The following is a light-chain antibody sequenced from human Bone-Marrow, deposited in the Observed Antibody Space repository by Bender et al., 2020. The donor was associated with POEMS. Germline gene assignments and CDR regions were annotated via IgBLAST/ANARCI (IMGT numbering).Light chain of an antibody. CDR2: DVN. CDR1: SSDVGGYNY. CDR3: AVWDDSLNGWV. V-gene: IGLV2-14*01. Sequence: QSALTQPASVSGSPGQSITISCTGPSSDVGGYNYVSWYQQYPGKAPKLMIYDVNNRPSGVSNRFSGSKSGNTASLTISGLQAEDEADYYCAVWDDSLNGWVFGGGTKLTVL. J-gene: IGLJ3*02.